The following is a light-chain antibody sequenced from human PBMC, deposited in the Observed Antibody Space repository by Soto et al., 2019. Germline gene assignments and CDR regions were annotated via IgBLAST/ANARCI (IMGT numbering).Light chain of an antibody. CDR1: QSVSSSY. CDR2: GEY. V-gene: IGKV3-20*01. J-gene: IGKJ4*01. CDR3: QRYGSSPLT. Sequence: EILLTHSPGTLSLSPGERATLFCLASQSVSSSYLAWYQQKPGQAPRLLIYGEYSRATGIPDRFSESGAGTDFTLTINSLEPEYLAVYYCQRYGSSPLTVGGGTKVEI.